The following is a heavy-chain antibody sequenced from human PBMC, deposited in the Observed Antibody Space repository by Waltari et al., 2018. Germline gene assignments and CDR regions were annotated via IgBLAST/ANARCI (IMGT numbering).Heavy chain of an antibody. V-gene: IGHV3-23*01. CDR1: GITFSHYA. J-gene: IGHJ4*02. Sequence: EVQLLESGGDLVQPGGSLRLSCAAPGITFSHYAINWVRLAPGTGLEWVSAITVGDDTYYADSVKGRFTISRDTSKDTVHLQMNGLRAEDTAVYYCGRGSASYVRFWDVWGKGTLVTVSS. CDR3: GRGSASYVRFWDV. CDR2: ITVGDDT. D-gene: IGHD3-10*01.